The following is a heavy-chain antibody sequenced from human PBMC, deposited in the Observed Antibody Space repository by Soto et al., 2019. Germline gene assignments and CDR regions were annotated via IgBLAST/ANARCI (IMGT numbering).Heavy chain of an antibody. CDR1: VFTFSSSA. CDR2: ISYDGSNK. Sequence: PGRSRRLSCAASVFTFSSSAMHWARQAPGQGLEWVPVISYDGSNKYYADSVKGRLTISRDNSKNTLYLQMNSLRAEDTAVYYCEKDREAAAYYYGMGVWGQGTTVTVSS. J-gene: IGHJ6*02. V-gene: IGHV3-30-3*01. D-gene: IGHD6-13*01. CDR3: EKDREAAAYYYGMGV.